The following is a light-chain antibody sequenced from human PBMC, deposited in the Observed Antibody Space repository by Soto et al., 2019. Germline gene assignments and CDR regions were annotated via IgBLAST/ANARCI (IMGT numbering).Light chain of an antibody. CDR2: EVS. CDR3: SSYTNINTRACV. Sequence: QSALTQPASVSGSPGQSITISCTGTSRDVGGYNYVSWHQQHPGKAPKVIITEVSNRPSGVSNRFAGSKSGNTASLTISGLQAEDEADYDCSSYTNINTRACVFGTGTKVTVL. CDR1: SRDVGGYNY. V-gene: IGLV2-14*01. J-gene: IGLJ1*01.